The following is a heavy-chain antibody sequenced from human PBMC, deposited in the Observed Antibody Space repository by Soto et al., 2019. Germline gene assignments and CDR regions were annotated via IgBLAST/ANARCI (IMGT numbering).Heavy chain of an antibody. J-gene: IGHJ3*02. CDR3: ARDLISGPFDI. D-gene: IGHD6-25*01. CDR2: ISSSSSYI. V-gene: IGHV3-21*01. Sequence: GGSLRLSCAASGFTFSSYSMNWVRQAPGKGLEWVSSISSSSSYIYYADSVKGRFTISRDNAKNSLYLQMNSLRAEDTAVYYCARDLISGPFDIWGQGTMVTVSS. CDR1: GFTFSSYS.